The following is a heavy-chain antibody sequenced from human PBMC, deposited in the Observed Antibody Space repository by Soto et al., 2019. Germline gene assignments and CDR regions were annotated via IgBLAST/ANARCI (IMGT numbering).Heavy chain of an antibody. CDR3: ARSGSYGGGYFDY. V-gene: IGHV4-4*02. D-gene: IGHD1-26*01. Sequence: PWETLSLTCAVSGGSISSSNWWSWVRQPPGKGLEWIGEIYHSGSTNYNPSLKSRVTISVDKSKNQFSLKLSSVTAADTAVYYCARSGSYGGGYFDYWGQGTLVTVSS. CDR2: IYHSGST. CDR1: GGSISSSNW. J-gene: IGHJ4*02.